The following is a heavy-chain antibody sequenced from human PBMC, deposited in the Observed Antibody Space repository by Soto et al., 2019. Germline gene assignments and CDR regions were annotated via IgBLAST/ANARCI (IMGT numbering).Heavy chain of an antibody. CDR1: GGTFSSYA. J-gene: IGHJ1*01. CDR3: ARAEDYGGKLGGY. Sequence: ASVKVSCKASGGTFSSYAISWVRQAPGQGLEWMGGIIPIFGTANYAQKFQGRVTITADESTSTAYMELSSLRSEDTAVYYCARAEDYGGKLGGYWGQGTLVTVSS. CDR2: IIPIFGTA. D-gene: IGHD4-17*01. V-gene: IGHV1-69*13.